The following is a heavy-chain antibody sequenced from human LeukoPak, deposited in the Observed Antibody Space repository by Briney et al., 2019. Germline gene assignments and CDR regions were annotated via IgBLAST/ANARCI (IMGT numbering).Heavy chain of an antibody. CDR2: ISHDGRNK. D-gene: IGHD6-19*01. CDR3: ARAADSSGWYYFDS. J-gene: IGHJ4*02. CDR1: GFTFGAHA. V-gene: IGHV3-30*01. Sequence: GGSLRLSCAASGFTFGAHAMHWVRQAPGKGLEWVAVISHDGRNKYNAASVEGRFTISRDKSKSTLYLQMNSLRIEDTAVYYCARAADSSGWYYFDSRGQGTLAIVSS.